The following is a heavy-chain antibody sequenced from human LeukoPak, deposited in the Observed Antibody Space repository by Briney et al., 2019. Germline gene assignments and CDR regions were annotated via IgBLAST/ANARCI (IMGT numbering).Heavy chain of an antibody. V-gene: IGHV4-34*01. CDR3: ARRVGRYYGSGSYYNKGYHPRMDV. CDR2: INHSGST. CDR1: GGSFSGYY. D-gene: IGHD3-10*01. J-gene: IGHJ6*04. Sequence: PSETLSLTCAVYGGSFSGYYWSWIRQPPGKGLEWIGEINHSGSTNYNPSLKSRVTISVDTSKNQFSLKLSSVTAADTAVYYCARRVGRYYGSGSYYNKGYHPRMDVWGKGTTVTISS.